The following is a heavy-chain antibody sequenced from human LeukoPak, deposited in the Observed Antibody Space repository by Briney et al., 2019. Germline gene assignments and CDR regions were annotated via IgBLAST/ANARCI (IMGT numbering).Heavy chain of an antibody. Sequence: SETLSLTCAVSGGSISSYYWSWIRQPPGKGLEWIGYIYYTGSTNYNPSLKSRVTISVDTSKNQFSLKLSSVTAADTAVYYCASHSSSGWRDFDYWGQGTLVTVSS. D-gene: IGHD6-19*01. V-gene: IGHV4-59*08. CDR1: GGSISSYY. J-gene: IGHJ4*02. CDR3: ASHSSSGWRDFDY. CDR2: IYYTGST.